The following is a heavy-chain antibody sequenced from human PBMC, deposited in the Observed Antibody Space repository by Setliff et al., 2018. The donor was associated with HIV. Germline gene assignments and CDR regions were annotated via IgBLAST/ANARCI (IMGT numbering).Heavy chain of an antibody. CDR1: GYTFTSYA. J-gene: IGHJ4*02. Sequence: GASVKVSCKASGYTFTSYAFSWVRQAPGQGLEWMGDIFAFLNIPNYEQKFQGRVTITADKPTSTAYMELTGLRSEDTAIYYCATAQGIATANFDYWGQGTLVTVSS. CDR3: ATAQGIATANFDY. CDR2: IFAFLNIP. D-gene: IGHD6-13*01. V-gene: IGHV1-69*10.